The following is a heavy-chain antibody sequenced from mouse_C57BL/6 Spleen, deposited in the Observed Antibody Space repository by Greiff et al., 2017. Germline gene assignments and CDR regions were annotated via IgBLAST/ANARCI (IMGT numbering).Heavy chain of an antibody. Sequence: EVQLQQSGPELVKPGASVKISCKASGYTFTDYYMNWVKQSHGKSLEWIGDINPNNGGTSYNQKFKGKATFTVDKSSSTAYMELRSLTSEDSAVYYCASSYYDYDAYYLDYWGQGTTLTVSS. J-gene: IGHJ2*01. CDR3: ASSYYDYDAYYLDY. CDR1: GYTFTDYY. D-gene: IGHD2-4*01. CDR2: INPNNGGT. V-gene: IGHV1-26*01.